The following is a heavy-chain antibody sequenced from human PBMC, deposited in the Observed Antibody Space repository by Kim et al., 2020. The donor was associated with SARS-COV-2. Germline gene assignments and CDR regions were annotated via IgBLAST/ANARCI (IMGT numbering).Heavy chain of an antibody. D-gene: IGHD5-18*01. CDR2: ISYDGSNK. V-gene: IGHV3-30*04. Sequence: GGSLRLSCAASGFTFSSYAMHWVRQAPGKGLEWVAVISYDGSNKYYADSVKGRFTISRDNSKNTLYLQMNSLRAEDTAVYYCARGRIQRLYWYFDLWGRGTLVTVSS. J-gene: IGHJ2*01. CDR1: GFTFSSYA. CDR3: ARGRIQRLYWYFDL.